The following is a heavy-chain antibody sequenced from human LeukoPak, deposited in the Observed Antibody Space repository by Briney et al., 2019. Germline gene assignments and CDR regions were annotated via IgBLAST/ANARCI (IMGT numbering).Heavy chain of an antibody. CDR3: ARGLGYYYDSKGGGRYFDY. D-gene: IGHD3-22*01. CDR1: GGSFSGYY. J-gene: IGHJ4*02. CDR2: INHSGST. Sequence: PSETLSLTCAVYGGSFSGYYWSWIRQPPGKGLEWIGEINHSGSTNYNPSLKSRVTISVDTSKNQFSLKLSSVTAADTAVYYCARGLGYYYDSKGGGRYFDYWGQGTLVTVSS. V-gene: IGHV4-34*01.